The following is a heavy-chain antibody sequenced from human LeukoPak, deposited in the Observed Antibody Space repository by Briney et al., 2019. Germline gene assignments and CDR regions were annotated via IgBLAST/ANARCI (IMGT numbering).Heavy chain of an antibody. Sequence: GGSLRLSCAASGFTFSSYAMHWVRQAPGKGLEWGAVISYDGSNKYYADSVKGRFTISRDNSKNTLYLQMNSLRAEDTAVYYCARGYQTGYSSSWYNWFDPWGQGTLVTVSS. CDR3: ARGYQTGYSSSWYNWFDP. CDR2: ISYDGSNK. J-gene: IGHJ5*02. CDR1: GFTFSSYA. V-gene: IGHV3-30*04. D-gene: IGHD6-13*01.